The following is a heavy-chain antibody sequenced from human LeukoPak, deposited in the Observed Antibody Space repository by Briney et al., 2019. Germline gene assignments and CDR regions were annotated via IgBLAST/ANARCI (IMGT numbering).Heavy chain of an antibody. V-gene: IGHV1-18*01. J-gene: IGHJ4*02. CDR3: ARVYYDSSGYGGIDY. CDR2: ISAYNGNT. D-gene: IGHD3-22*01. CDR1: GYTFTSYG. Sequence: ASVKVSCKASGYTFTSYGISWVRQAPGQGLEWMGWISAYNGNTNYAQKLQDRVTMTTDTSTSTAYMELRSLRSDDTAVYYCARVYYDSSGYGGIDYWGQGTLVTVSS.